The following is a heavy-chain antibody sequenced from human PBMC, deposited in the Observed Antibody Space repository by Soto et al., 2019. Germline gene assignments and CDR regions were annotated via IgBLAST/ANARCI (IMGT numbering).Heavy chain of an antibody. CDR3: ARYPGNQLYYFDY. V-gene: IGHV1-3*01. CDR1: GYTLSNYD. J-gene: IGHJ4*02. CDR2: ISAGTGNR. Sequence: GASVKVSCKASGYTLSNYDMHWVRQAPGQRLEWMGWISAGTGNRKYSQKFEGRVTITRDTSASTAYMELSGLRSEDTAVYYCARYPGNQLYYFDYWGQGTLVTVSS. D-gene: IGHD1-1*01.